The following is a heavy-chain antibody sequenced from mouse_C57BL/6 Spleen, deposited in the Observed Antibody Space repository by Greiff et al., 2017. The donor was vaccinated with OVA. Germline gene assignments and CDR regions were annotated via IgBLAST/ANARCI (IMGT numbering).Heavy chain of an antibody. Sequence: LQESGPGLVQPSQSLSITCTVSGFSLTSYGVHWVRQSPGKGLEWLGVIWRGGSTDYNAAFMSRLSITKDNSKSQVFFKMNSLQADDTAIYYCAKSRDYDESWFAYWGQGTLVTVSA. J-gene: IGHJ3*01. V-gene: IGHV2-5*01. CDR3: AKSRDYDESWFAY. CDR2: IWRGGST. D-gene: IGHD2-4*01. CDR1: GFSLTSYG.